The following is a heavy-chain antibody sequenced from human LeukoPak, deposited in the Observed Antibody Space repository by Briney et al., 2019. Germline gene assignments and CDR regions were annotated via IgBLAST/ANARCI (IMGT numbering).Heavy chain of an antibody. Sequence: GGSLRLSCAASGFTFSSYGMHWVRQAPGKGLEWVAFIRYDGSNKYYADSVKGRFTISRDNSKNTLYLQMNSLGAEDTAVYYCAKALLGYCSSTSCYGFDYWGQGTLVTVSS. V-gene: IGHV3-30*02. J-gene: IGHJ4*02. CDR1: GFTFSSYG. CDR2: IRYDGSNK. CDR3: AKALLGYCSSTSCYGFDY. D-gene: IGHD2-2*01.